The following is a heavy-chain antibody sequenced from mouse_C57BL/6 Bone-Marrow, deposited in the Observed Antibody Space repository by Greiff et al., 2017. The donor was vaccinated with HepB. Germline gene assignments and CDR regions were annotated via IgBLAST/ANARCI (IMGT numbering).Heavy chain of an antibody. V-gene: IGHV5-4*01. CDR2: ISDGGSNT. Sequence: EVKLEESGGGLVKPGGSLKLSCAASGFTFSSYAMSWVRQTPEKRLEWVATISDGGSNTYYPDNVKGRFTISRDNAKNNLYLQMSHLKSEDTAMYYCARDPGTAWFAYWGQGTLVTVSA. D-gene: IGHD4-1*01. CDR3: ARDPGTAWFAY. CDR1: GFTFSSYA. J-gene: IGHJ3*01.